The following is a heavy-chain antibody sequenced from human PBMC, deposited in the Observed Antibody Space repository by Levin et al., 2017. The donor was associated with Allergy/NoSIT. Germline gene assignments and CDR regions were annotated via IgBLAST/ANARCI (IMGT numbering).Heavy chain of an antibody. CDR1: GGSISSSNW. V-gene: IGHV4-4*02. D-gene: IGHD3-10*01. Sequence: PSETLSLTCAVSGGSISSSNWWSWVRQPPGKGLEWIGEIYHSGSTNYNPSLKSRVTISVDKSKNQFSLKLSSVTAADTAVYYCARDAPMVRGVIMGNWFDPWGQGTLVTVSS. CDR2: IYHSGST. CDR3: ARDAPMVRGVIMGNWFDP. J-gene: IGHJ5*02.